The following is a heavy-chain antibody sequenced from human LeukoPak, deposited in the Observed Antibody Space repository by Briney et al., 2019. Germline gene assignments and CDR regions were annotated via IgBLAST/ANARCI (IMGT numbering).Heavy chain of an antibody. CDR3: ARGGVLPTWDDRFDP. CDR2: VYYSGNT. Sequence: SETLSLTCTVSGGTISTYYWNRIRQPPGKGLEWIGYVYYSGNTNYNRSLKSRVTISVDTSKNQFSLRLKSVTAADTAMYYCARGGVLPTWDDRFDPWGQGTLVTVSS. D-gene: IGHD2/OR15-2a*01. V-gene: IGHV4-59*01. J-gene: IGHJ5*02. CDR1: GGTISTYY.